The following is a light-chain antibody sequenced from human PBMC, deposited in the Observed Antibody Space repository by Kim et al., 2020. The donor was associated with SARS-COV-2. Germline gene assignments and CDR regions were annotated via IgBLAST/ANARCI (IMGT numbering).Light chain of an antibody. CDR3: QTWGTGIQM. J-gene: IGLJ3*02. Sequence: ASVKLACTLGSGNSSYAIAWHQQQPEKGPRYLMKLNSDGSHSKGDGIPDRFSGSSSGAERYLTISSLQSEDEADYYCQTWGTGIQMFGGGTQLTVL. CDR1: SGNSSYA. CDR2: LNSDGSH. V-gene: IGLV4-69*01.